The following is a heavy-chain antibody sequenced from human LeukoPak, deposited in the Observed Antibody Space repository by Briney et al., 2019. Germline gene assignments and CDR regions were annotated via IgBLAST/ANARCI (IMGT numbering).Heavy chain of an antibody. CDR2: INPNTGGT. CDR3: TRDHCTRTNCYEDYYFGMAV. D-gene: IGHD2-2*01. Sequence: ASLKVSCKASGNTFTGYYMNWVRQAPGQGLEWMGWINPNTGGTDTAQKFQGRVTMTRDTSISTAYMELSRLRSDDTAVYYSTRDHCTRTNCYEDYYFGMAVWGQGTTVTVSS. V-gene: IGHV1-2*02. J-gene: IGHJ6*02. CDR1: GNTFTGYY.